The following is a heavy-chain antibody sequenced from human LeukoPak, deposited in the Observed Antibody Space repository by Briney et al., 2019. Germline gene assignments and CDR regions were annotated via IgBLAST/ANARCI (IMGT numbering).Heavy chain of an antibody. D-gene: IGHD4-17*01. V-gene: IGHV4-4*07. CDR1: GGSISSYY. CDR3: ARGSSGRTVTTRTWFDP. CDR2: IYTSGST. J-gene: IGHJ5*02. Sequence: SETLSLTCTVSGGSISSYYWSWIRQPAGKGLEWIGRIYTSGSTNYNPSLKSRVTISVDTSKNQFSLKLSSVTAADTAVYYCARGSSGRTVTTRTWFDPWGQGTLVTVSS.